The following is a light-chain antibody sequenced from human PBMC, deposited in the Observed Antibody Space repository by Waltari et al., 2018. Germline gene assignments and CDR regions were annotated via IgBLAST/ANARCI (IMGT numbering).Light chain of an antibody. CDR3: QQYYGSPLT. CDR2: WAS. V-gene: IGKV4-1*01. CDR1: QSVLSSSNNKNY. J-gene: IGKJ4*01. Sequence: DIVMTQSPDSLAGSLGARATINCMSSQSVLSSSNNKNYLAWYQQKPGQPPKLLIYWASTRESGVPDRFSGGGSGTDFTLTISSLQAEDVAVYYCQQYYGSPLTFGGGTKVEIK.